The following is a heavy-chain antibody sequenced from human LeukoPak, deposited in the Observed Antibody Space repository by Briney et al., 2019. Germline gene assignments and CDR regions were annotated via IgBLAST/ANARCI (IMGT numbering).Heavy chain of an antibody. J-gene: IGHJ3*02. CDR3: ARCRSYDGSGYCDAVDI. CDR1: GGSISSDY. CDR2: IHNSGST. D-gene: IGHD3-22*01. V-gene: IGHV4-59*01. Sequence: SETLSLTCTVSGGSISSDYWSWIRQPPGKGLEWIGYIHNSGSTNYNPSLKSRVTISVDKSKNQFSLNLSSVTAADTAVYYCARCRSYDGSGYCDAVDIWGQGTMVTVSS.